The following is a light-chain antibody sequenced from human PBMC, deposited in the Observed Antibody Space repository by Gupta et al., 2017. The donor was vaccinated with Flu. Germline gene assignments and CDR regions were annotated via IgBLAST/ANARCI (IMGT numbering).Light chain of an antibody. Sequence: DIPMTQSPSSLSASVGDRVTITCRASQSISSYLNWYQQKPGKAPKLLIYAASSLQSGVPSRFSGSGSGTDFTLTISSLQPEDFATYYCQQSYSTPPSTFGPGTKVEIK. CDR1: QSISSY. CDR2: AAS. J-gene: IGKJ3*01. V-gene: IGKV1-39*01. CDR3: QQSYSTPPST.